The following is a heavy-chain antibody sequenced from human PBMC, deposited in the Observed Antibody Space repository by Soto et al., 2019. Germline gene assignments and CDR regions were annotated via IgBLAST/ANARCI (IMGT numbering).Heavy chain of an antibody. CDR3: ARDPGGGYYYYVMDV. Sequence: QVQLQESGPGLVKPSQTMSLTCTVSGGSISSGGYYWSWIRQHPGKGLEWIGYISYSGSTYYNPSLKSRVTMSVDTSKNQFALKLSSVTAADTAVYYCARDPGGGYYYYVMDVWGQGTTVTVSS. CDR2: ISYSGST. D-gene: IGHD1-1*01. CDR1: GGSISSGGYY. V-gene: IGHV4-31*03. J-gene: IGHJ6*02.